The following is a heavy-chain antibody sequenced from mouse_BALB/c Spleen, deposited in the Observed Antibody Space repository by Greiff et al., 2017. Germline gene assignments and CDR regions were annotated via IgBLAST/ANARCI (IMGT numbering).Heavy chain of an antibody. D-gene: IGHD2-1*01. Sequence: EVQLVESGGGLVKPGGSLKLSCAASGFTFSSYAMSWVRQTPEKRLEWVASISSGGSTYYPDSVKGRFTISRDNARNILYLQMSSLRSEDTAMYYCARRGYGNYFDYWGQGTTLTVSS. J-gene: IGHJ2*01. CDR1: GFTFSSYA. CDR2: ISSGGST. V-gene: IGHV5-6-5*01. CDR3: ARRGYGNYFDY.